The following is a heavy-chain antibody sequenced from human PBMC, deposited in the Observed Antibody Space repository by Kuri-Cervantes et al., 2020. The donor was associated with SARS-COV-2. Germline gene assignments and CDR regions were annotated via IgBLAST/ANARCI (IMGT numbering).Heavy chain of an antibody. CDR1: GFTFDDYT. V-gene: IGHV3-43*01. CDR3: AKQSPAQWELLNPYYYYYMDV. Sequence: GGSLRLSCAASGFTFDDYTMHWVRQAPGKGLEWVSLITWSGDSTYYADSVRGRFTISRDNSKNSLFLQMNSLRAEDTAVYYCAKQSPAQWELLNPYYYYYMDVWGEGTTVTVSS. CDR2: ITWSGDST. J-gene: IGHJ6*03. D-gene: IGHD1-26*01.